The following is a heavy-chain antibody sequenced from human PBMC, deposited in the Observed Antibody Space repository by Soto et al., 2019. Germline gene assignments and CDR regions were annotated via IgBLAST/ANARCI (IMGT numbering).Heavy chain of an antibody. J-gene: IGHJ6*02. Sequence: SVKVSCKASGGTFSSYAISWVRQAPGQGLEWMGGIIPIFGTANYAQKFQGRVTITADESTSTAYMELSSLRSEDTAVYYCASHYGGNSLYYYGMDVWGQGTTVTVSS. CDR3: ASHYGGNSLYYYGMDV. V-gene: IGHV1-69*13. CDR2: IIPIFGTA. D-gene: IGHD4-17*01. CDR1: GGTFSSYA.